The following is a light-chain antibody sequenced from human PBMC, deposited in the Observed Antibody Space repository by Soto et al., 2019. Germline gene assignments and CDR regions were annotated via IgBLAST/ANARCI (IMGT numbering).Light chain of an antibody. CDR2: SNH. V-gene: IGLV1-44*01. Sequence: QSVLTQPPSMSGTPGQRVTISCSGSRSNIGSNIVNWYQQLPGTAPKLLIYSNHQRPSGVPDRFTGSKSGTSASLDISGLQSDDEADYYCAAWDDSLHGVVFGGGTKLTVL. CDR1: RSNIGSNI. CDR3: AAWDDSLHGVV. J-gene: IGLJ2*01.